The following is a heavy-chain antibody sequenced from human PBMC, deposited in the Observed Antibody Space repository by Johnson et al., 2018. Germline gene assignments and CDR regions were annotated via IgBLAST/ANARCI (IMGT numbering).Heavy chain of an antibody. Sequence: QVQLVESGGGVVQPGRSRRLCCIASGFTFRNFAMHWVRQSPGKGLEWAAYISYDGSVQYFGESVKGRFTISRDNAKNTLYLQLNSLRPEDTAVYQCVRGAAVTENVGRYWYGFDVWGQGTTVIVSS. CDR3: VRGAAVTENVGRYWYGFDV. J-gene: IGHJ6*02. V-gene: IGHV3-30*03. CDR1: GFTFRNFA. D-gene: IGHD2-21*02. CDR2: ISYDGSVQ.